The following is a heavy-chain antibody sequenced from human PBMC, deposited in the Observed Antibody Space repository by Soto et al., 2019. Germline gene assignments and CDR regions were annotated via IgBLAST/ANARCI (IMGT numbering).Heavy chain of an antibody. Sequence: QVQLQESGPGLVKPSGTLSLTCTVSNASISSRKWWTWVRQTPGKGLEWIGEIYHSGSINHNPSLKSRVTMSVDKPNNQFSLKMTSVTAADTAVYYCASKFGELLADAFDIWGQGTVVTVSS. CDR1: NASISSRKW. CDR3: ASKFGELLADAFDI. CDR2: IYHSGSI. J-gene: IGHJ3*02. D-gene: IGHD3-10*01. V-gene: IGHV4-4*02.